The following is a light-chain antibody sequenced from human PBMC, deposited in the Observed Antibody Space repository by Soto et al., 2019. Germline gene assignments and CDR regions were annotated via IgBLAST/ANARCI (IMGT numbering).Light chain of an antibody. V-gene: IGKV3-20*01. CDR1: QSVSSSY. CDR3: QQYGASPRT. CDR2: AAS. J-gene: IGKJ1*01. Sequence: EIVLTQSPGTLSLSPGERATLSCRASQSVSSSYLAWYQQKPGQAPRLLIYAASSRATGIPHRFSGSGSGTDFTLTISRLEPEYFAVYYCQQYGASPRTFGQGTKVEIK.